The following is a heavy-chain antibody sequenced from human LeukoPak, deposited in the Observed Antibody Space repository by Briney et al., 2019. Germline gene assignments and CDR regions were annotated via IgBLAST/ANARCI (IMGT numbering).Heavy chain of an antibody. CDR3: ARQGRSNYDDNSGYNDY. CDR2: IYSSGNT. D-gene: IGHD5-12*01. V-gene: IGHV4-59*08. CDR1: GGSISSSH. Sequence: SETLSLTCTVSGGSISSSHWTWIRQPPGKGLEWIGSIYSSGNTKYYPSLNSRVTISSDTSKNQFSLKLNSVTAADTAVYYCARQGRSNYDDNSGYNDYWGQGTLVTVSS. J-gene: IGHJ4*02.